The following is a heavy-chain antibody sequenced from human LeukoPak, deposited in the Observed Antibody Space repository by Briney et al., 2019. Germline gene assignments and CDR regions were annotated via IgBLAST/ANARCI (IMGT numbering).Heavy chain of an antibody. CDR1: GGAITAYY. CDR2: IYYSGST. D-gene: IGHD1-1*01. CDR3: ARHLPSTTGRSYFDY. J-gene: IGHJ4*02. V-gene: IGHV4-59*08. Sequence: SETLSLTCTVSGGAITAYYWSWLRQPPGKGLEWIGYIYYSGSTNYNPSLKSRVTISVDTSKNQFSLKLSSVTAADTAVYYCARHLPSTTGRSYFDYWGQGTLVTVSS.